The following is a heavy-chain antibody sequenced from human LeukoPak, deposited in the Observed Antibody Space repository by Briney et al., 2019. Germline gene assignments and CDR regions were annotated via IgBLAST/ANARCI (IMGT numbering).Heavy chain of an antibody. V-gene: IGHV3-7*01. Sequence: PGGSLRLSCAASGFTFSNYGLSWVRQAPGKGLEWVANIKQDGSEKYYVDSVKGRFTISRDNAKNSLYLQMNSLRAEDTAVYYCARDLVHDYVWGSYRTSPFDYWGQGTLVTVSS. CDR1: GFTFSNYG. D-gene: IGHD3-16*02. CDR2: IKQDGSEK. J-gene: IGHJ4*02. CDR3: ARDLVHDYVWGSYRTSPFDY.